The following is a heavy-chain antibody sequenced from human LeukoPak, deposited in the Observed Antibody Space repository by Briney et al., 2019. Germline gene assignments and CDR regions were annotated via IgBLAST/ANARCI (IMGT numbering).Heavy chain of an antibody. CDR3: ARGIGSSTWPLAL. J-gene: IGHJ4*02. V-gene: IGHV3-48*03. CDR1: GFTFSSYE. Sequence: HPGGSLRLSCAASGFTFSSYEMNWVRQAPGKGLEWVSYISSSGSTGYYADSVKGRFTISRDNAKNSLYLQLNSLRAEDTAVYYCARGIGSSTWPLALWGQGTLVTVSS. CDR2: ISSSGSTG. D-gene: IGHD6-13*01.